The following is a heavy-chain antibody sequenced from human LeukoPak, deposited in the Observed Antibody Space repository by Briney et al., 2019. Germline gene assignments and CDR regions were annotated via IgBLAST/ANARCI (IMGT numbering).Heavy chain of an antibody. CDR1: GFTFSSYG. Sequence: PGGSLRLSCAASGFTFSSYGMHWVRQAPGKGLEWVAFIRYDGSNKYYADSVKGRFTISRDNSKNTLYLQMNSLRAEDTAVYYCAKGACSGGSCTLYYYYYMDVWGKGTTVTISS. CDR2: IRYDGSNK. J-gene: IGHJ6*03. CDR3: AKGACSGGSCTLYYYYYMDV. V-gene: IGHV3-30*02. D-gene: IGHD2-15*01.